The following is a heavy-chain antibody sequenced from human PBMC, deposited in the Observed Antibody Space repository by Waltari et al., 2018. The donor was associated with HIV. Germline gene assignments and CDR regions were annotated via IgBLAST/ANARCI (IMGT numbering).Heavy chain of an antibody. V-gene: IGHV1-69*12. J-gene: IGHJ4*02. CDR3: ARTDTHF. CDR1: GGTFGNYG. Sequence: QVQLVKSGAEMKKPGSSVKVSCKASGGTFGNYGINWVREAPGQGLEWMGAIIPIFGTTNRAQTYQCRVTISADEFTSTVYMELSSLRSEDTAVYHCARTDTHFWGQGTLVTVSS. CDR2: IIPIFGTT.